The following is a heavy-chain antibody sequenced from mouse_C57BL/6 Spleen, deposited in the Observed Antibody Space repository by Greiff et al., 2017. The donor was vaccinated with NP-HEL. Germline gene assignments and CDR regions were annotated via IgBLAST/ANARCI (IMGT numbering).Heavy chain of an antibody. D-gene: IGHD2-4*01. CDR1: GYTFTSYW. V-gene: IGHV1-50*01. CDR3: ARFSIMIRGFAD. J-gene: IGHJ3*01. CDR2: IDPSDSYT. Sequence: QVQLQQPGAELVKPGASVKLSCRASGYTFTSYWMQWVKQRPGQGLEWIGEIDPSDSYTNYNQKFKGKATLTVDTSSSTAYMQLSSLTSEDSAVYYSARFSIMIRGFADWGQGTLVTVSA.